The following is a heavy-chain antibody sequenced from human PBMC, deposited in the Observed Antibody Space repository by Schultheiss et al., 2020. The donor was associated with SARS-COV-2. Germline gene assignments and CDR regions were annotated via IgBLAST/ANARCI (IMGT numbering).Heavy chain of an antibody. D-gene: IGHD6-19*01. CDR1: GGSISSGGYY. J-gene: IGHJ4*02. CDR3: ARVAAVAVDY. V-gene: IGHV4-39*07. Sequence: SETLSLTCTVSGGSISSGGYYWSWIRQHPGKGLEWIGRIYHSGSTYYNPSLKSRVTMSVDTSKNQFSLKLSFVTAADTAVYYCARVAAVAVDYWGQGTLVTVSS. CDR2: IYHSGST.